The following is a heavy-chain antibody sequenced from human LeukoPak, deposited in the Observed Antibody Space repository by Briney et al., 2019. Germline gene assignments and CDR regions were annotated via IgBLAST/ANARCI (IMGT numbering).Heavy chain of an antibody. CDR1: VDSISSYY. J-gene: IGHJ3*02. Sequence: SETLSLTCTLSVDSISSYYWSWIRHPRGGRRECMGYIYYSGSTKYNPSLKSRVTVSVDTSKNQFSLKLTSVTAADTAVYYCARAGSSSWYNDDALDIWGQGTMVTVSS. V-gene: IGHV4-59*08. CDR2: IYYSGST. CDR3: ARAGSSSWYNDDALDI. D-gene: IGHD6-13*01.